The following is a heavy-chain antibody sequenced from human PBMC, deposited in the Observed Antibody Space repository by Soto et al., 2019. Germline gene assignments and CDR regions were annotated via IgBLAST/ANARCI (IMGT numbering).Heavy chain of an antibody. CDR3: AREGSEGAAIFGVVTNTDAFDT. D-gene: IGHD3-3*01. J-gene: IGHJ3*02. CDR1: GYTFTSYY. Sequence: GASVKVSCKASGYTFTSYYMHWVRQAPGQGLEWMRIINPSGGSTSYAQKFQGRVTMTRDTSTSTVYMELSSLRSEDTAVYYCAREGSEGAAIFGVVTNTDAFDTWGQGTMVTVS. V-gene: IGHV1-46*01. CDR2: INPSGGST.